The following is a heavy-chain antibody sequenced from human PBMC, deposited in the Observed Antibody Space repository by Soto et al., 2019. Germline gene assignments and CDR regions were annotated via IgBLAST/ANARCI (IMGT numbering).Heavy chain of an antibody. D-gene: IGHD3-10*01. V-gene: IGHV1-18*01. Sequence: QVQLVQSGAEVKKPGASVKVSCKASGYTFTSYGISWVRQAPGQGLEWMGWISAYNGNTNYAQKLQGRVTMTTDTSPSTAYMELRSLRSDDTAVYYCARVAITLVRGVSFYYYYGMDVWGQGTTVTVSS. CDR3: ARVAITLVRGVSFYYYYGMDV. CDR2: ISAYNGNT. CDR1: GYTFTSYG. J-gene: IGHJ6*02.